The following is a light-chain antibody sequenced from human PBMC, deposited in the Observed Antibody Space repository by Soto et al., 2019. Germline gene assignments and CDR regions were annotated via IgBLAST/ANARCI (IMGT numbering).Light chain of an antibody. CDR2: STY. V-gene: IGLV8-61*01. CDR1: SGSVSTTYS. CDR3: VLYLGVGINWV. Sequence: QTVVTQEPSLSVSPGGTVTLTCGLTSGSVSTTYSASWYQQTPGQSPRTLIYSTYTRSSGVPARFSGSILGNRAALTITGAQADDECDYYCVLYLGVGINWVFGGGTKLTVL. J-gene: IGLJ3*02.